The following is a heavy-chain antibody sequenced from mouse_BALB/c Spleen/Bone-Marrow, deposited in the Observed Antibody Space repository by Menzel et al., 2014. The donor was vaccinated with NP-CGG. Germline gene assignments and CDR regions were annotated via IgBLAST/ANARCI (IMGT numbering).Heavy chain of an antibody. CDR2: ISNGSSPI. CDR1: GFTFSSFG. Sequence: EVKLEESGGGLVQPGGSRKLSGAASGFTFSSFGMHWVRQAPEKGLEWVAYISNGSSPIYYADTVKGRFTISRDNPKNTLFLQMTSLRSEDTAMYYCARKGAMITHYYAMDYWGQGTSVTVSS. D-gene: IGHD2-4*01. V-gene: IGHV5-17*02. J-gene: IGHJ4*01. CDR3: ARKGAMITHYYAMDY.